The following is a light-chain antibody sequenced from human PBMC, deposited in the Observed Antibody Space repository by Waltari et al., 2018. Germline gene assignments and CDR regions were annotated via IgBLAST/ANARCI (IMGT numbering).Light chain of an antibody. CDR2: WAY. J-gene: IGKJ1*01. V-gene: IGKV4-1*01. CDR1: QSVLYRSNNYNY. CDR3: QQYYSVPPT. Sequence: DIVMTQSPDSLAVSLGERATINCKSSQSVLYRSNNYNYLAWYQQKPGQPPKLLIYWAYTRESGVPDRFSGSGSGTDFTLTISSLQAEDVAVYYCQQYYSVPPTFGQGTKVEIK.